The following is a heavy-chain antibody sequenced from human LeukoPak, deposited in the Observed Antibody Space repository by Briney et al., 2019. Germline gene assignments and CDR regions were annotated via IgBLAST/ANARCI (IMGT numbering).Heavy chain of an antibody. D-gene: IGHD2-2*01. J-gene: IGHJ6*02. CDR3: ARGPGYCSSTSCPQDFYYYYGMDV. Sequence: SETLSLTCAVYGGSFSGYYWSWIRQPPGKGLEWIGEINHSGSTNYNPSLKSRVTISVDTSKNQFSLKLSSVTAADTAVYYCARGPGYCSSTSCPQDFYYYYGMDVWGQGTTVTVSS. CDR2: INHSGST. V-gene: IGHV4-34*01. CDR1: GGSFSGYY.